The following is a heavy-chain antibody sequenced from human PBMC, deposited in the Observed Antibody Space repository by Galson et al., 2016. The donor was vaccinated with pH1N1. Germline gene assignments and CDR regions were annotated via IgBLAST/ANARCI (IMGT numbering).Heavy chain of an antibody. CDR2: IYPGDSDT. V-gene: IGHV5-51*01. D-gene: IGHD3-22*01. J-gene: IGHJ3*02. Sequence: QSGAEVKKPGESLKISCKGSGFSFTSYWIGLVRQMPGKGLEWMGVIYPGDSDTRYSPSFQGQVTISADNSISTAYLQWSSLKASDTAMYYCAKYYYDSSGSGAIGTFDIWGQGTMVTVSS. CDR1: GFSFTSYW. CDR3: AKYYYDSSGSGAIGTFDI.